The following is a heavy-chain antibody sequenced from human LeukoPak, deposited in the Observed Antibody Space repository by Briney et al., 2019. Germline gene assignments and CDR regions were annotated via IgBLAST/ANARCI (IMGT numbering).Heavy chain of an antibody. V-gene: IGHV3-7*01. CDR2: IRPDGSGA. Sequence: PGGSLRLSCTASGFTFSDYSMNWVRQAPGKGLEWMAHIRPDGSGASYVDSVKGRFTISRDNAKNSLYLQMNGLRAEDTAVYYCARLADDFWSGYEYYFDYWGQGTLVTVSS. D-gene: IGHD3-3*01. CDR3: ARLADDFWSGYEYYFDY. J-gene: IGHJ4*02. CDR1: GFTFSDYS.